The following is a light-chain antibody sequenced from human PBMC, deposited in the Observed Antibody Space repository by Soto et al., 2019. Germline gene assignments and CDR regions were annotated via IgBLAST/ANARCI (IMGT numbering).Light chain of an antibody. Sequence: QPVLTQPRSVSGSPGQSVTISCTGASSDVGAYDYVSWYQQHPGKAPKLMIYDVTKRPSGVPDRFSGSKSGNTASLTISGLQAEDEADYYCSAYAGRYTYVFGTGTKLTVL. CDR3: SAYAGRYTYV. CDR2: DVT. V-gene: IGLV2-11*01. CDR1: SSDVGAYDY. J-gene: IGLJ1*01.